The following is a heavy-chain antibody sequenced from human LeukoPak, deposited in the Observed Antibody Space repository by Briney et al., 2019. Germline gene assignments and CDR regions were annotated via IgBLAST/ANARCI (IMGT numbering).Heavy chain of an antibody. CDR1: GGSISRYY. Sequence: SETLSLTCTVSGGSISRYYWSWIRQPPGKGLEWIGYVYYSGSTNYSPSLKSRVTISVDTSKIQFSLKLTSVTTADTAVYCARGRSSTSYYGRPLDTWGQGTMVTVSS. CDR3: ARGRSSTSYYGRPLDT. V-gene: IGHV4-59*01. J-gene: IGHJ3*02. CDR2: VYYSGST. D-gene: IGHD1-26*01.